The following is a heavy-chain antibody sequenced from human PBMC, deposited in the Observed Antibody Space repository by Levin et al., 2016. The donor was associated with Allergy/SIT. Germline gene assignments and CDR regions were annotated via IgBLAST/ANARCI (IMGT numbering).Heavy chain of an antibody. V-gene: IGHV3-74*01. J-gene: IGHJ4*02. CDR2: IDPDGSST. CDR1: GFTFTNYW. D-gene: IGHD4/OR15-4a*01. CDR3: VRALIDYAGRDN. Sequence: GESLKISCAASGFTFTNYWMHWVRQAPGKGLVWVSRIDPDGSSTNYADSVKGRFTISRDNAKNTVSLQMNSLRVEDAAVYYCVRALIDYAGRDNWGQGTLVTVSS.